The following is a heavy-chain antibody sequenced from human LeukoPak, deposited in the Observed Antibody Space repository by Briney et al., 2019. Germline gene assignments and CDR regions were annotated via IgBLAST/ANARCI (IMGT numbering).Heavy chain of an antibody. CDR2: FDPEDGET. D-gene: IGHD5-12*01. Sequence: AASVKVSCKVSGYTLTELSMHWVRQAPGKGLEWMGGFDPEDGETIYAQKFQGRVTMTEDASTDTAYMELSSLRSEDMAVYYCATFYSGYDHDYWGQGTLVTVSS. CDR1: GYTLTELS. CDR3: ATFYSGYDHDY. V-gene: IGHV1-24*01. J-gene: IGHJ4*02.